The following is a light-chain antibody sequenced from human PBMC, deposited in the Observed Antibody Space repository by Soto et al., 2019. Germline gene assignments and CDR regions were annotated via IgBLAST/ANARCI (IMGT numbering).Light chain of an antibody. CDR1: QSISRT. Sequence: EILMTQSPATLSVSPGEGLTLSCRASQSISRTLAWYQQRPGQAPRRLIYGASSRATGVPARFSGSGSGTEFTITISSLQSDDFVVYYCQQYNDWPLTFGGGTKVEIK. V-gene: IGKV3-15*01. CDR2: GAS. CDR3: QQYNDWPLT. J-gene: IGKJ4*01.